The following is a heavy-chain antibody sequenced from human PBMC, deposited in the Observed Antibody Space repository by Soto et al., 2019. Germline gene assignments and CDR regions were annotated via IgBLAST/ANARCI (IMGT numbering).Heavy chain of an antibody. CDR1: GGSISSGGYY. V-gene: IGHV4-31*03. CDR3: ATRYCSGGSCYLPQTSYNWFDP. Sequence: TLSLNCTVSGGSISSGGYYWSWIRQHPGKGLEWIGYIYYSGSTYYNPSLKSRVTISVDTSKNQFSLKLSSVTAADTAVYYCATRYCSGGSCYLPQTSYNWFDPWGQGTLVTVSS. J-gene: IGHJ5*02. CDR2: IYYSGST. D-gene: IGHD2-15*01.